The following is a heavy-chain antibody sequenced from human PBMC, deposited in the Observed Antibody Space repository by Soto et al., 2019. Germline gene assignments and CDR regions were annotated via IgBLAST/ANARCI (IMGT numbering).Heavy chain of an antibody. Sequence: KPSETLSLTCAVSGGSISGSYYYWAWLRQSPGKGPEWIGSVFYTGFTSYNPSHESRVSVSVDTSKSQFSLKLSAVTAADTAVYYCATSQKGYNWNYFDPWGQGTLVTVSS. J-gene: IGHJ5*02. V-gene: IGHV4-39*01. CDR3: ATSQKGYNWNYFDP. CDR1: GGSISGSYYY. CDR2: VFYTGFT. D-gene: IGHD1-7*01.